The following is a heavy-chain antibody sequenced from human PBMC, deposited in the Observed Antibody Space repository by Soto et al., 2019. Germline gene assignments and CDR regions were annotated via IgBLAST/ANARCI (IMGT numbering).Heavy chain of an antibody. V-gene: IGHV3-15*01. Sequence: PGGSLRLSCAASGFTFSNAWMSWVRQAPGKGLEWVGRIKSKTDGGTTDYAAPVKGRFTISRDDSKNTLYWQMNSLKTEDTAVYYCTTEDGSSWYFYYGMDVWGQGTTVTVS. J-gene: IGHJ6*02. CDR3: TTEDGSSWYFYYGMDV. D-gene: IGHD6-13*01. CDR1: GFTFSNAW. CDR2: IKSKTDGGTT.